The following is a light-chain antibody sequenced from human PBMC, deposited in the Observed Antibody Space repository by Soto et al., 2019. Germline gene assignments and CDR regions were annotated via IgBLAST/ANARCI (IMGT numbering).Light chain of an antibody. CDR1: QGVNID. V-gene: IGKV3D-15*01. J-gene: IGKJ3*01. Sequence: EIVLTQSPATLSVSPGERATLSCRASQGVNIDLVWYQQKPGQAPKLLMFTASARATGIPARFTGGGSETNFTLTISSPQPEDSAVYYCQQFNAWPFTFGPGTKVDIK. CDR3: QQFNAWPFT. CDR2: TAS.